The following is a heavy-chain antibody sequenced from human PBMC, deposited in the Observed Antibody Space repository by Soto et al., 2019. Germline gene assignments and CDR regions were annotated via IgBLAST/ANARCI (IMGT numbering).Heavy chain of an antibody. D-gene: IGHD5-12*01. J-gene: IGHJ4*02. CDR3: ARGGGYDSFDY. Sequence: QLQLQESGSGLVKTSETLSLTCTVSGASISSGGFSWSWIRQSLGKGLELIGYISHLESTYFHPSFKSRLTISIDRTRNPFALKLSSVTAADMAVYYCARGGGYDSFDYWGQGVLVTVSS. CDR2: ISHLEST. V-gene: IGHV4-30-2*06. CDR1: GASISSGGFS.